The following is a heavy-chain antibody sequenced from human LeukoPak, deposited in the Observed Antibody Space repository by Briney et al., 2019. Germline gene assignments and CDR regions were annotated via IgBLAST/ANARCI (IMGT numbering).Heavy chain of an antibody. D-gene: IGHD3-9*01. CDR1: GFTFDDYA. Sequence: GGSLRLSCAASGFTFDDYAMHWVRQAPGEGLECVSLISGDGGSTYYGDSVKGRFTISRDNSKNSLYLQMNSLRTEDTALYYCAKDIRTGRYYDILTGYYWGYYYYGMDVWGQGTTVTVSS. CDR2: ISGDGGST. J-gene: IGHJ6*02. V-gene: IGHV3-43*02. CDR3: AKDIRTGRYYDILTGYYWGYYYYGMDV.